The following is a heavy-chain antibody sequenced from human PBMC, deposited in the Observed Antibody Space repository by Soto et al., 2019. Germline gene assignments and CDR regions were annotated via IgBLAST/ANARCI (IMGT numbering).Heavy chain of an antibody. D-gene: IGHD3-22*01. Sequence: GXSLKISCQGXGFHFTSYWIGWVRQMPGRGLEWMGIINPGDSDTRYSPSFQGQVTISADKSTSTAYLQWSSLKALDTAMYFCARHLDSNGQNYYYYYGIDVWGQGTTVTVSS. CDR3: ARHLDSNGQNYYYYYGIDV. V-gene: IGHV5-51*01. CDR1: GFHFTSYW. J-gene: IGHJ6*02. CDR2: INPGDSDT.